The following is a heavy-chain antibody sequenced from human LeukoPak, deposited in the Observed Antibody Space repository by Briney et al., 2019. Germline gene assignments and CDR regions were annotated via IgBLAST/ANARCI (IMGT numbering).Heavy chain of an antibody. CDR3: ASGQGSMSWLPLPFDY. Sequence: PSETLSLTCTVSGGSISGYYWSWIRQPPGKGLEWIGYIYYDGSINYNPSLKSQVTISVDTSKNQFSLKLNSVTAADTAVYYCASGQGSMSWLPLPFDYWGQGTLVTVSS. V-gene: IGHV4-59*08. CDR2: IYYDGSI. CDR1: GGSISGYY. D-gene: IGHD2-21*01. J-gene: IGHJ4*01.